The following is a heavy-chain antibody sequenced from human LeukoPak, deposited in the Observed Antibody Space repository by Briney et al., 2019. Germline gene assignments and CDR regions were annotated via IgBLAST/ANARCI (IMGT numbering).Heavy chain of an antibody. CDR3: ARSITMVRGVITPLGY. CDR2: IIPIFGTA. V-gene: IGHV1-69*13. CDR1: GGTFSSYA. Sequence: GASVKVSCKASGGTFSSYAISWVRQAPGQGLEWMGGIIPIFGTADYAQKFQGRVTITADESTSTAYMELSSLRSEDTAVYYCARSITMVRGVITPLGYWGQGTLVTVSS. J-gene: IGHJ4*02. D-gene: IGHD3-10*01.